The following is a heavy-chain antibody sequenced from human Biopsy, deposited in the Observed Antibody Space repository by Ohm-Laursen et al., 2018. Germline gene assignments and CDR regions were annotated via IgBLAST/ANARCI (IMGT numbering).Heavy chain of an antibody. CDR3: ARDSTINTVTTADY. J-gene: IGHJ4*02. CDR2: ISYDGSNK. V-gene: IGHV3-30*03. CDR1: GFTFSNSG. Sequence: SLRLSCAASGFTFSNSGLHWVRQAPGKGLEWVAVISYDGSNKYYGDSVQSRFTISRDNSKNTVYLQMNSLRAEDTAIYYCARDSTINTVTTADYWGQGTLVTVSS. D-gene: IGHD4-11*01.